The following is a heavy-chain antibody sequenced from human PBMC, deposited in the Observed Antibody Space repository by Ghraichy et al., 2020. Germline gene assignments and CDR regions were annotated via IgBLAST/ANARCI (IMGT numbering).Heavy chain of an antibody. V-gene: IGHV3-7*03. J-gene: IGHJ4*02. CDR3: ARAQSLGYIAAPVGNYFDY. CDR1: GFTFSSYW. CDR2: IKQDGSEK. D-gene: IGHD6-13*01. Sequence: GGSLRLSCAASGFTFSSYWMSWVRQAPGKGLEWVANIKQDGSEKYYVDSVKGRFTISRDNAKNSLYLQMNSLRAEDTAVYYCARAQSLGYIAAPVGNYFDYWGQGTLVTVSS.